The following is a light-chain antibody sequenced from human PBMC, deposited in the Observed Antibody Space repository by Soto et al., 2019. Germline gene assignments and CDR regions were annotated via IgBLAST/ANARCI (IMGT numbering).Light chain of an antibody. CDR3: QQYDNLPFT. V-gene: IGKV1-33*01. Sequence: DIQMTQSPSPLSASVGDRVTISCQASRDIGNYLNWYQQRPGKAPKLLIYHASTLEAGVPPRFSGSGYGTDYTFTISSLQPEDVATYFCQQYDNLPFTFGPGTKVDLK. J-gene: IGKJ3*01. CDR2: HAS. CDR1: RDIGNY.